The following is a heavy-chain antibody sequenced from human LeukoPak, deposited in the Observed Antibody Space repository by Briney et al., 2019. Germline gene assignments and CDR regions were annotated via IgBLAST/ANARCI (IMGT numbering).Heavy chain of an antibody. J-gene: IGHJ4*02. V-gene: IGHV4-59*01. CDR3: ARGTYYYDSSGFDY. D-gene: IGHD3-22*01. CDR1: GGSISSYY. CDR2: TYYSGST. Sequence: SETLSLTCTVSGGSISSYYWSWIRQPPGKGLEWIGYTYYSGSTNYNPSLKSRVTISVDTSKNQFYLKLSSVTAADTAVYYCARGTYYYDSSGFDYWGQGTLVTVSS.